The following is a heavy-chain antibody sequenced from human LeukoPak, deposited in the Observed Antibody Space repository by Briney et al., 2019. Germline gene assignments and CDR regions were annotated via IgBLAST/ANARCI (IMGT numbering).Heavy chain of an antibody. J-gene: IGHJ4*02. Sequence: PGGSLRLSCAASGFTFSSYAMSWVRQAPGKGLEWVSGISGSGGSTYYADSVKGRFTISRDNSKNTLYLQMNSLRAEDTAVYYCAKALRYYDSSGPSDCWGQGTLVTVSS. CDR2: ISGSGGST. V-gene: IGHV3-23*01. CDR1: GFTFSSYA. CDR3: AKALRYYDSSGPSDC. D-gene: IGHD3-22*01.